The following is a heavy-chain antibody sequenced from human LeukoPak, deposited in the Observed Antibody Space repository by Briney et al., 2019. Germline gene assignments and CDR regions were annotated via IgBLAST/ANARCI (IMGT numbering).Heavy chain of an antibody. J-gene: IGHJ6*02. CDR1: GGSISSGDYY. D-gene: IGHD3-3*01. CDR3: ARVGFFYYTYGMDV. CDR2: IYYSGST. Sequence: SETLSLTCTVSGGSISSGDYYWSWIRQPPGKGLEWIGYIYYSGSTYYNPSLKSRVTISVDTSKNQFSLKLSSVTAADTAVYSCARVGFFYYTYGMDVGGQGTTATVSS. V-gene: IGHV4-30-4*01.